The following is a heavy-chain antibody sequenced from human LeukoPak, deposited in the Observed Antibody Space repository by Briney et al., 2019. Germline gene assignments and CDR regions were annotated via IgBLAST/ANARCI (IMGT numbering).Heavy chain of an antibody. V-gene: IGHV4-4*07. D-gene: IGHD1-14*01. J-gene: IGHJ4*02. CDR2: IYNGGSA. CDR1: CASVSNYY. CDR3: ARQPIGPYYFDY. Sequence: KPSETLSLTCTVSCASVSNYYWSWLRQPAGKGLEWIGRIYNGGSANYNPSLQSRISMSVDTSKNQFSLRLKSVTAADTAVYYCARQPIGPYYFDYWGQGTLVTVSS.